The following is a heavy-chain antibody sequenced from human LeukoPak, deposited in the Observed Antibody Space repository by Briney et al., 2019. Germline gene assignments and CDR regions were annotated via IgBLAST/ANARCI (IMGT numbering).Heavy chain of an antibody. CDR2: ISPNSGGT. J-gene: IGHJ4*02. D-gene: IGHD1-26*01. CDR3: ARGGGRYSVDY. V-gene: IGHV1-2*02. Sequence: ASVKVSCKASGYTFIDYYMHWVRQAPGQGLEWIGWISPNSGGTKYVQKSQGRVTMTRDTSITTVYMELSGLSFDDTAVYYCARGGGRYSVDYWGQGTLVTVSS. CDR1: GYTFIDYY.